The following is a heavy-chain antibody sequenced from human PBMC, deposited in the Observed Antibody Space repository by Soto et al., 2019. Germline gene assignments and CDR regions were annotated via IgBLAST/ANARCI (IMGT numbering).Heavy chain of an antibody. CDR3: AREGRGAYRTLY. D-gene: IGHD3-10*01. Sequence: QVQLVQSGAEVKKPGSSVKVSCKASGGTFGSLAITWVRQATGQGLEWMGGFIPLFGTANYAQKFQGRVTCTADGSTGTAYMELSSLRSEDTALYYCAREGRGAYRTLYWGQGTLVTVSS. CDR1: GGTFGSLA. J-gene: IGHJ4*02. V-gene: IGHV1-69*01. CDR2: FIPLFGTA.